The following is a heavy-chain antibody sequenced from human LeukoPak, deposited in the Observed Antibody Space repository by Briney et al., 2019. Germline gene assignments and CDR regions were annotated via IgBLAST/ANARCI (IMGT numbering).Heavy chain of an antibody. CDR2: IYYSGST. CDR1: VGSISSSSYY. J-gene: IGHJ5*02. V-gene: IGHV4-39*01. CDR3: ARLEDYNWFDP. D-gene: IGHD1-1*01. Sequence: SETLSLTCTVSVGSISSSSYYWGWIRQPPGKGLEWIGSIYYSGSTYYNPSLKSRVTISVDTSKNQFSLKLSSVTAADTAVYYCARLEDYNWFDPWGQGTLVTVSS.